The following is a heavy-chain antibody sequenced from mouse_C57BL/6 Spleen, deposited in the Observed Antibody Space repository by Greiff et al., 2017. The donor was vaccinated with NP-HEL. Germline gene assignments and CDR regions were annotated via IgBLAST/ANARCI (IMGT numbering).Heavy chain of an antibody. Sequence: EVKLVESGAELVKPGASVKLSCTASGFNIKDYYMHWVKQRTEQGLEWIGRIDPEDGETKYAPKFQGKATITADTSSNTSYLQLSSRTSEDTAVYYCASYDYDGGPWFAYWGQGTLVTVSA. D-gene: IGHD2-4*01. CDR1: GFNIKDYY. CDR3: ASYDYDGGPWFAY. V-gene: IGHV14-2*01. J-gene: IGHJ3*01. CDR2: IDPEDGET.